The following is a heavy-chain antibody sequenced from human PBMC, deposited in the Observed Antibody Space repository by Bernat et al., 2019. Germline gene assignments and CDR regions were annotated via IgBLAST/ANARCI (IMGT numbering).Heavy chain of an antibody. V-gene: IGHV4-31*03. CDR1: GGSISSGGYY. J-gene: IGHJ5*02. CDR2: IYYSGST. Sequence: QVQLQESGPGLVKPSQTLSLTCTVSGGSISSGGYYWSWIRQHPGKGLEWIGYIYYSGSTYYNPSLKSRVTISVDTSKNQFSLKLSSVTAADTAMYYCARAPREDYGDYPPLDPWGQGTLVTVSS. D-gene: IGHD4-17*01. CDR3: ARAPREDYGDYPPLDP.